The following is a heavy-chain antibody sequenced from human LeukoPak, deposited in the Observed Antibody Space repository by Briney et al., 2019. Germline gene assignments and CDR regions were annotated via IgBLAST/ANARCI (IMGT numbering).Heavy chain of an antibody. CDR3: ASRENFWSGYWEVSHYYMDV. CDR1: GGSFSGYY. J-gene: IGHJ6*03. D-gene: IGHD3-3*01. V-gene: IGHV4-34*01. Sequence: SETLSLTCAVYGGSFSGYYWSWIRQPPGKGLEWIGEINHSGSTNYNPSLKSRVTISVDTSKNQFSLKLSSVTAADTAVYYCASRENFWSGYWEVSHYYMDVWGKGTTVTVSS. CDR2: INHSGST.